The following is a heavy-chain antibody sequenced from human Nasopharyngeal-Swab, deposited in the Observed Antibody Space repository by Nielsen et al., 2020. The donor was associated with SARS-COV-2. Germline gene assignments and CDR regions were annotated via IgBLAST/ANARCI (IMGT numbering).Heavy chain of an antibody. J-gene: IGHJ4*02. V-gene: IGHV7-4-1*02. D-gene: IGHD3-16*01. Sequence: WVRQAPGQGLEWMGWINTNTGNPTYAQGFTGRFVFSLDTSVSTAYLQISSLKAEDTAVYYCARDLGEGDYDYVWGSYTPKRGLLDYWGQGTLVTVSS. CDR3: ARDLGEGDYDYVWGSYTPKRGLLDY. CDR2: INTNTGNP.